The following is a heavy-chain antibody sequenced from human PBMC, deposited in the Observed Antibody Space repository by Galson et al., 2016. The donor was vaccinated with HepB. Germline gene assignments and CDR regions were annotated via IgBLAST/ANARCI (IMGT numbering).Heavy chain of an antibody. V-gene: IGHV4-31*03. CDR3: ARGLMIPRYYFDY. CDR1: GGSVNSGGYY. CDR2: IYYSGST. D-gene: IGHD3-22*01. J-gene: IGHJ4*02. Sequence: TLSLTCTVSGGSVNSGGYYWNWIRQHPGKGLEWIGYIYYSGSTYYNPSLKSRVSVSLDTSKNQFSLNLSSVTAADTAIYYCARGLMIPRYYFDYWGQGTLVTVSS.